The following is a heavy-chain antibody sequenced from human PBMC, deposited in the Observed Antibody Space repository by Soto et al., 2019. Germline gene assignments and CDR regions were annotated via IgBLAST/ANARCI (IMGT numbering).Heavy chain of an antibody. Sequence: ASVKVSCKASGYTFTGYYMHWVRQAPGQGLEWMGIIDPSGGSTSYAQKFQGRVTMTRDTSTSTVYMELSSLRSEDTAVYYCARDSSSWNWFDPWGQGTLVTVSS. CDR2: IDPSGGST. D-gene: IGHD6-13*01. CDR3: ARDSSSWNWFDP. CDR1: GYTFTGYY. V-gene: IGHV1-46*03. J-gene: IGHJ5*02.